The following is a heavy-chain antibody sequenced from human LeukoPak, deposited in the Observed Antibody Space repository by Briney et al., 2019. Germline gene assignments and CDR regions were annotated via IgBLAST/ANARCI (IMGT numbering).Heavy chain of an antibody. CDR3: ARAGDVGVVDY. CDR1: GFTFTNLW. Sequence: GGSLRLSCAASGFTFTNLWMSWVRQAPGKGLEWVANIDEGGSEKYHVDSVKGRFTISRDNAKNSLYLQMNSLRGDDTAVYYCARAGDVGVVDYWGQGTLVTVSS. CDR2: IDEGGSEK. J-gene: IGHJ4*02. D-gene: IGHD1-26*01. V-gene: IGHV3-7*01.